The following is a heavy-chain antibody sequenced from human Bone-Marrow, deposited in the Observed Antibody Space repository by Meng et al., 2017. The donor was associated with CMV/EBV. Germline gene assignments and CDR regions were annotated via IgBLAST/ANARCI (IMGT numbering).Heavy chain of an antibody. CDR3: ARDPNSSGWFDP. J-gene: IGHJ5*02. CDR2: IKQDGSEK. Sequence: GESLKISCAASGFTFSSYWMSWVRQAPGKGLEWVANIKQDGSEKYYVDSVKGRFTISRDNAKNSLYLQMNSLRAEDTALYYCARDPNSSGWFDPWGQGTLVTVSS. V-gene: IGHV3-7*03. CDR1: GFTFSSYW. D-gene: IGHD6-19*01.